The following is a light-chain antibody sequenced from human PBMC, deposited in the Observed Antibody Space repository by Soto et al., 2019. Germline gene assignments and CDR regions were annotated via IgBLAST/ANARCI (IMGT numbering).Light chain of an antibody. CDR2: EVT. CDR1: SSDVGGYNY. CDR3: SSYAGSNLYV. J-gene: IGLJ1*01. V-gene: IGLV2-8*01. Sequence: QSALTQPPSASGSPGQSVTISCTGTSSDVGGYNYVSWYQQHPGKAPNLMIYEVTKRPSGVPDRFSGSKSGKTASLTVSGLQAEDEADYYGSSYAGSNLYVFGSGTKLTVL.